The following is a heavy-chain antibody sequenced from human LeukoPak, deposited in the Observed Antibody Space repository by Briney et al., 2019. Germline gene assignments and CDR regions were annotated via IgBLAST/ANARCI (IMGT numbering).Heavy chain of an antibody. CDR3: ARDPRPRNPKYYYDSSGYYDYFDC. J-gene: IGHJ4*02. CDR1: GGSISSSSYY. Sequence: SETLSLTCTVSGGSISSSSYYWGWLRQPPGKGLEWIGSIYYSGSTYYNPALKSLFTISVDTAKNQFSLKLSSVTAADTAVYYCARDPRPRNPKYYYDSSGYYDYFDCWGQGTLVTVSS. V-gene: IGHV4-39*07. D-gene: IGHD3-22*01. CDR2: IYYSGST.